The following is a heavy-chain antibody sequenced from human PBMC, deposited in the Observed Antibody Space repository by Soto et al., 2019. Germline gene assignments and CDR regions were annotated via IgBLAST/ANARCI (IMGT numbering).Heavy chain of an antibody. Sequence: GASVKVSCKASGYTFTSYGISWVRQAPGQGLEWMGWISAYNGNTNYAQKLQGRVTMTTDTSTSTAYMELRSLRSDDTAVYYCARDSYYDFWSGFGGDYYYYGMDVWGQGTTVTVSS. CDR2: ISAYNGNT. CDR1: GYTFTSYG. J-gene: IGHJ6*02. D-gene: IGHD3-3*01. CDR3: ARDSYYDFWSGFGGDYYYYGMDV. V-gene: IGHV1-18*01.